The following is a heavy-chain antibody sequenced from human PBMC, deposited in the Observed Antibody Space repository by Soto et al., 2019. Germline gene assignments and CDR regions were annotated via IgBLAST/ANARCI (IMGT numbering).Heavy chain of an antibody. D-gene: IGHD3-22*01. CDR3: ARSSDYNYDFDY. V-gene: IGHV3-21*01. J-gene: IGHJ4*02. CDR1: GFTLSSHA. Sequence: EVQLVESGGGLVKPGGSLRLSCAASGFTLSSHAINWVRQAPGKGLEWVSFLSSSSSYIYYADSVKGRFTISGDNAKNSLYLQMNSLRAEATAVYYCARSSDYNYDFDYWGQGALVTVSS. CDR2: LSSSSSYI.